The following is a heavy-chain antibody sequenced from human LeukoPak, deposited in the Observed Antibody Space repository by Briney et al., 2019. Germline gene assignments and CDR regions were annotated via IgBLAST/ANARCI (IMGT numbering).Heavy chain of an antibody. D-gene: IGHD1-26*01. CDR3: ARDAGWGYYDL. Sequence: GGSLRLSCVASGFTFSISWVTWVRQAPGKGLEWVANIYKHGIGKYYVDSVKGRFAISRDYATNSVFLQMNSLRAEDTSVYYCARDAGWGYYDLWGQGTPVTVSS. J-gene: IGHJ4*02. V-gene: IGHV3-7*01. CDR1: GFTFSISW. CDR2: IYKHGIGK.